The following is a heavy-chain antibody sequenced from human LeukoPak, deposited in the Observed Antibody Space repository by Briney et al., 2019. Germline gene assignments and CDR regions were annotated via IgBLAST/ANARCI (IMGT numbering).Heavy chain of an antibody. CDR1: GASISGGDY. J-gene: IGHJ5*02. CDR3: ARVIEYSGRFDP. Sequence: SETLSLTCIVSGASISGGDYWSWIRQHPGKGVEWIGYIFYRGNTYYSPSLKSRFSMSIDTSKNQFSLMLSSVTAADTAVYYCARVIEYSGRFDPWGQGTLVTVFS. V-gene: IGHV4-31*03. D-gene: IGHD1-26*01. CDR2: IFYRGNT.